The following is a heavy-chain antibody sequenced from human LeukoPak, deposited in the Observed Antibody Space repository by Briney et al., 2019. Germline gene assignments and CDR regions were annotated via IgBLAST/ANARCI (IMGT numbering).Heavy chain of an antibody. CDR3: ARYWYRLRFFDY. J-gene: IGHJ4*02. V-gene: IGHV1-2*02. D-gene: IGHD2-8*02. Sequence: ASVKVSCKASGYTFTGYYMHWVRQAPGQGLEWMGWINPNSGGTNYAQKFQGRVTMTRDTSISTAYMELSRLRSDDTAVYYCARYWYRLRFFDYWGQGTLVTVPS. CDR2: INPNSGGT. CDR1: GYTFTGYY.